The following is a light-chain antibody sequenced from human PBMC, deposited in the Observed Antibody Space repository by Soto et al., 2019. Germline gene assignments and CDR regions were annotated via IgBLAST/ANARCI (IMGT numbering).Light chain of an antibody. V-gene: IGKV3-20*01. J-gene: IGKJ2*01. CDR2: GAS. Sequence: EIVLTQSPGTLSLSPGERATLSCRASQSVSSSYLAWYQQKPGEAPRLLIYGASSRATAIPDRFSGSGSGTDFTLTISRLEPEEFAVYYCQQYSSSPVYTFGQGTKLEIK. CDR1: QSVSSSY. CDR3: QQYSSSPVYT.